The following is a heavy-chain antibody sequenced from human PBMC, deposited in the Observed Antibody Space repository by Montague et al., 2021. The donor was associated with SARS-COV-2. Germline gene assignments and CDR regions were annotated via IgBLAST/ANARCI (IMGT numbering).Heavy chain of an antibody. CDR3: ARGGATYYYDTSGYVNAFDT. D-gene: IGHD3-22*01. CDR2: IYYNGYT. V-gene: IGHV4-59*01. J-gene: IGHJ3*02. Sequence: SETLSLTCTVSGDSISTYYWSWIRQPPGKGLEWIGYIYYNGYTNXNPSLKSRVTISVDTSKNQFSLRLSSMTAAVTAVYFCARGGATYYYDTSGYVNAFDTWGQGTMVTVSS. CDR1: GDSISTYY.